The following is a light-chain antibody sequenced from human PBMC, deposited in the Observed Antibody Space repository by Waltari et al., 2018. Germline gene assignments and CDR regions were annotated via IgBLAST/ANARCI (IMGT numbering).Light chain of an antibody. CDR1: QNINKW. V-gene: IGKV1-5*03. CDR2: KAS. Sequence: DIKMTPSPSTLSASVGDRFTINCRASQNINKWLAWYHQKPGKAHKLLIYKASTLESGVPSRFSGSGSGTEFTLTISSLQPDDFATYYCQQYNSYSLLTFGGGTKVEIK. CDR3: QQYNSYSLLT. J-gene: IGKJ4*01.